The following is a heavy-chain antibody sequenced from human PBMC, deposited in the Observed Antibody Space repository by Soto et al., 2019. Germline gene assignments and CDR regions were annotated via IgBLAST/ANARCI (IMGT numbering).Heavy chain of an antibody. CDR1: GFSFSISP. CDR2: ISYDGTNK. V-gene: IGHV3-30-3*01. CDR3: ARDPKTSGGQHWAFNYLDP. D-gene: IGHD7-27*01. J-gene: IGHJ5*02. Sequence: GGSLRLSCAASGFSFSISPMHWVRQAPGKGPVWVALISYDGTNKFYADSVKGRFTISRDNSKSTLYLQVDILRPEDAAVYYCARDPKTSGGQHWAFNYLDPWGQGTLVTVSS.